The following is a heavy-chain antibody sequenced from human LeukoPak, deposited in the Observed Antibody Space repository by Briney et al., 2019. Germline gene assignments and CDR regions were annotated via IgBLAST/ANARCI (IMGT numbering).Heavy chain of an antibody. CDR3: ARIRVSTMVRGVIGPYDY. CDR1: GFSLSTVGMF. D-gene: IGHD3-10*01. CDR2: IDWDDDK. J-gene: IGHJ4*02. V-gene: IGHV2-70*01. Sequence: GSGPTLVNPTQTLTLTCTFSGFSLSTVGMFVSWIRQPPGKALEWLALIDWDDDKYYSTSLKTRLTISKDTSKNQVVLTMTNMDPVDTATYYCARIRVSTMVRGVIGPYDYWGQGTLVTVSS.